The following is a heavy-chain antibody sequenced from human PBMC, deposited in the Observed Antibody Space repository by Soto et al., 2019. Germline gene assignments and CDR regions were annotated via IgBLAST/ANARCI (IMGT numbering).Heavy chain of an antibody. J-gene: IGHJ4*02. CDR1: GGIFSTYA. CDR3: ARDRDDYGSGNYYNRIDF. V-gene: IGHV1-69*01. Sequence: QVQLVQSGAEVKKPGSSVKVSCKASGGIFSTYAISWLRQAPGQGLEWMGGIIPLFGTPNYAQRFQGRVTITADESTSTAYMKLSRLRYEDTAVYYCARDRDDYGSGNYYNRIDFWGQGTLVTVSS. CDR2: IIPLFGTP. D-gene: IGHD3-10*01.